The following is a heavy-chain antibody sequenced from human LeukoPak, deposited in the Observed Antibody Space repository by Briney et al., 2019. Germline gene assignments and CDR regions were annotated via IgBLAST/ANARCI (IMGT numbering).Heavy chain of an antibody. J-gene: IGHJ2*01. CDR3: ARDITGTSVGDWYFDL. D-gene: IGHD1-20*01. CDR1: GYTFTGYY. Sequence: GASVKVSCKASGYTFTGYYMHWVRQAPGQGLEWMGWINPNSGGTNYAQKFQGRVTMTRDTSISTAYMELSRLRSDDTAVYYCARDITGTSVGDWYFDLWGRGTLVTVSS. CDR2: INPNSGGT. V-gene: IGHV1-2*02.